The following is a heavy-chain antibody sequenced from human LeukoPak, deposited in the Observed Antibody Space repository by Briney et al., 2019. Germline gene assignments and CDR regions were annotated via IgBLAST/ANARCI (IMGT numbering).Heavy chain of an antibody. J-gene: IGHJ4*02. CDR3: ARVDSSSWAS. CDR1: GFTFDDYG. CDR2: INWNGGST. Sequence: GGSLRLSCAASGFTFDDYGMSWVRQAPGKGLEWVSCINWNGGSTGYADSVKGRLTISRDNAKNSLYLQMNSLRAEDTALYYCARVDSSSWASWGQGTLVTVSS. D-gene: IGHD6-13*01. V-gene: IGHV3-20*04.